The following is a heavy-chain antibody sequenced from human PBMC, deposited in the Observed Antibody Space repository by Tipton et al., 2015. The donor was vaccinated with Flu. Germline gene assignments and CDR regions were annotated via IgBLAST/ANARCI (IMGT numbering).Heavy chain of an antibody. V-gene: IGHV4-4*07. CDR1: GGSMRSYY. CDR2: GSTSGTT. CDR3: ATSRPHYYYYAMDV. Sequence: TLSLTCTVSGGSMRSYYWNWIRQPAGKGLEWIGRGSTSGTTNYNPSLQSRATISVDTSKNQFSLKLSSVTAADTAVYYCATSRPHYYYYAMDVWGQGATVTVSS. D-gene: IGHD6-25*01. J-gene: IGHJ6*02.